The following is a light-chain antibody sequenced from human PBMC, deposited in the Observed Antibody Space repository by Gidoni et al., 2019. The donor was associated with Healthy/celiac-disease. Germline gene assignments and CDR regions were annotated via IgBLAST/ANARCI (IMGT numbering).Light chain of an antibody. CDR3: SSYAGSNNLV. V-gene: IGLV2-8*01. CDR2: EVS. J-gene: IGLJ2*01. CDR1: SSDVGGYHY. Sequence: QSALTQPPSASGSPGQSVTISCTGPSSDVGGYHYVSWYQPHPGNAPKLMLYEVSNRPSGVPDRFSGSKSGNAASLTVSGLQAEDEADYYCSSYAGSNNLVFGGGTKLTVL.